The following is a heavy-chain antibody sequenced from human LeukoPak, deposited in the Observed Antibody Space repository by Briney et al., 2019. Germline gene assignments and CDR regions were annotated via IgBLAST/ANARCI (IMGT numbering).Heavy chain of an antibody. Sequence: GGSLRLSCAASGFTFSSYGMHWVRQAPGKGLEWVAVISYDGKSKYYADSVKGRFTISRDNSKNTLYLQMNSLRPEDTAVYYCAKTKTTVTSGMDVWGQGTTVTVSS. V-gene: IGHV3-30*18. CDR1: GFTFSSYG. D-gene: IGHD4-17*01. CDR3: AKTKTTVTSGMDV. CDR2: ISYDGKSK. J-gene: IGHJ6*02.